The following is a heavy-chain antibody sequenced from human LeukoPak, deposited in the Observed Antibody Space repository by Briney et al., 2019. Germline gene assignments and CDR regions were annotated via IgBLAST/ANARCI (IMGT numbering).Heavy chain of an antibody. D-gene: IGHD1-1*01. Sequence: SETLSLTCAVYVGSFTGYYWSWIRHSPGKGLQWIAEVNHRGDTNYTQSVKCRVTISIDTSKNQFSLKVTSLTAADTAVYYCARGPTISETGYFDYWGQGTLVTVSS. CDR3: ARGPTISETGYFDY. CDR1: VGSFTGYY. J-gene: IGHJ4*03. V-gene: IGHV4-34*01. CDR2: VNHRGDT.